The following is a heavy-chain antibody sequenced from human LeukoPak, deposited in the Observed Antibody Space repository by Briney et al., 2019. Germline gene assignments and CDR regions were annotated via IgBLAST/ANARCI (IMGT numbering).Heavy chain of an antibody. V-gene: IGHV4-34*01. D-gene: IGHD6-13*01. Sequence: SETLSLTCAVYGGSFSGYYWSWIRQPPGKGLEWIGEINHSGSTNYNPSLKSRVTISVDTSKNQFSLKLSSVTAADTAVYYCARVGRLGSSSWYKDYWGQGTLVTVSS. J-gene: IGHJ4*02. CDR2: INHSGST. CDR3: ARVGRLGSSSWYKDY. CDR1: GGSFSGYY.